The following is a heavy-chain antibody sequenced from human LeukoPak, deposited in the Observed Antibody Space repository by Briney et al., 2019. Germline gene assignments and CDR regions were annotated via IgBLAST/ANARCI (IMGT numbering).Heavy chain of an antibody. Sequence: PSETLSLTCAVYGGSFSGYYWSWIRQPPGKGLEWIGEINHSGSTNYNPSLKSRVTISVDTSKNQFSLKLSSVTAADTAVYYCARRIAAPRSPVALWGQGTLVTVSS. D-gene: IGHD6-13*01. CDR3: ARRIAAPRSPVAL. V-gene: IGHV4-34*01. CDR2: INHSGST. CDR1: GGSFSGYY. J-gene: IGHJ4*02.